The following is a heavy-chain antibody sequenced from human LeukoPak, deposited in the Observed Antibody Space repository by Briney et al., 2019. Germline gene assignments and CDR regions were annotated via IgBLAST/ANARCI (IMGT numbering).Heavy chain of an antibody. Sequence: PSETLSLTCAVSGGSISSSYWWSWVRQPPGKGLEWIGEIYQSGNTNYNPSLKSRVTISVDKSKNQFSLKLSSVTAADTAMYYCARSWHGIDYWGQGTLVTVSS. D-gene: IGHD1-14*01. CDR3: ARSWHGIDY. V-gene: IGHV4-4*02. CDR1: GGSISSSYW. CDR2: IYQSGNT. J-gene: IGHJ4*02.